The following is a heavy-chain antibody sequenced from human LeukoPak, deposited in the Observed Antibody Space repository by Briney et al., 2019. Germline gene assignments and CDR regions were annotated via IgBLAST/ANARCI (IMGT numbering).Heavy chain of an antibody. CDR2: IYHSGST. D-gene: IGHD2-2*01. CDR1: GGSISSGGYS. Sequence: SQTLSLTCAVSGGSISSGGYSWSWIRQPPGQGLEWIGYIYHSGSTYYNPSLKSRVTISVDTSKNQFSLKLSSVTAADTAVYYCARYIVVVPAAIGNWFDPWGQGTLVTVSS. CDR3: ARYIVVVPAAIGNWFDP. V-gene: IGHV4-30-2*01. J-gene: IGHJ5*02.